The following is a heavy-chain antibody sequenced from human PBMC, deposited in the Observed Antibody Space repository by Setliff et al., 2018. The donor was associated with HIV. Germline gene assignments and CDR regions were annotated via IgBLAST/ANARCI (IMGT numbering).Heavy chain of an antibody. V-gene: IGHV1-18*01. CDR1: GYTFTSYG. D-gene: IGHD6-19*01. CDR3: ARAPHVAVAGTSGFDY. J-gene: IGHJ4*02. CDR2: ISTYSDET. Sequence: ASVKVSCKASGYTFTSYGISWVRQAPGQGLEWMGWISTYSDETSSSQNLQGRLTMTTDTSTGTAYMELRSLRSDDTAVYYCARAPHVAVAGTSGFDYWGQGTLVTVSS.